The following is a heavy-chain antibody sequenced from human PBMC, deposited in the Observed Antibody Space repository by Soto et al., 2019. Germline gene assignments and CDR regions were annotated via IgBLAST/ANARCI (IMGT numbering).Heavy chain of an antibody. V-gene: IGHV3-23*01. CDR3: VKTYYYDSSGYYYAAKDAFDI. D-gene: IGHD3-22*01. Sequence: GGSLRLSCAASGFTFSSYAMSWVRQAPGKGLEWVSAISGSGGSTYYADSVKGRFTISRDNSKNTLYLQMNSLRAEDTAVYYCVKTYYYDSSGYYYAAKDAFDIWGQGTMVTVSS. CDR1: GFTFSSYA. J-gene: IGHJ3*02. CDR2: ISGSGGST.